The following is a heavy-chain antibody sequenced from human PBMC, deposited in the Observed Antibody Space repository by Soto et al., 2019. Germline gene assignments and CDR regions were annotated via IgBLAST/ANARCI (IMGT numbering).Heavy chain of an antibody. CDR3: ARFGGVIVNYYYYGMDV. D-gene: IGHD3-16*02. J-gene: IGHJ6*02. Sequence: QVQLQQWGAGLLKPSETLSLTCAVYGGSFSGYYWSWIRQPPGKGLEWIGEINHSGSTNYNPSLNSRVTISVDTSKNQFSLKLSSVTAADTAVYYCARFGGVIVNYYYYGMDVWGQGTTVTVSS. CDR2: INHSGST. V-gene: IGHV4-34*01. CDR1: GGSFSGYY.